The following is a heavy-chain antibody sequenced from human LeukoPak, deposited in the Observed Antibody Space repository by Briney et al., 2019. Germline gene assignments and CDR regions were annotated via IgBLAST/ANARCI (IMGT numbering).Heavy chain of an antibody. V-gene: IGHV4-59*01. J-gene: IGHJ3*02. CDR2: IYYSRSSGST. CDR1: GGSISSYY. D-gene: IGHD3-22*01. Sequence: SETLSLTCTVSGGSISSYYWSWIRQPPGKGLEWIGYIYYSRSSGSTIYNPSLKSRVTISVDTSTNHFSLKLSPVTAADTAVYYCARGRGYYDAFDIWGQGTMVTVSS. CDR3: ARGRGYYDAFDI.